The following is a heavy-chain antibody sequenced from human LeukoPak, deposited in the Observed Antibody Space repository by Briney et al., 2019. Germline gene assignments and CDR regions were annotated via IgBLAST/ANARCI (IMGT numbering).Heavy chain of an antibody. CDR1: GFTFRSYA. CDR2: ISGSGYST. D-gene: IGHD6-13*01. CDR3: AKDRGSSSWPIDA. V-gene: IGHV3-23*01. J-gene: IGHJ5*02. Sequence: GGSLRLSCAASGFTFRSYAMNWVSQTPGKGLEWVSAISGSGYSTYYAESVEGRFTISRDNSKNTVDLQMNSLRDDDTVIYYCAKDRGSSSWPIDARGQGTLVTVSS.